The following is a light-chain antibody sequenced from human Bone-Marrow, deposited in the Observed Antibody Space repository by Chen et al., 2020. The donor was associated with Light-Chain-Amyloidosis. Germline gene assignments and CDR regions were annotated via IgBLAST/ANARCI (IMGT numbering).Light chain of an antibody. CDR3: NSRDSSGNHLL. CDR1: SLRRYY. V-gene: IGLV3-19*01. J-gene: IGLJ2*01. CDR2: GKD. Sequence: SEMTQDPAVSVALGQTVTITCQGDSLRRYYASWHQQKPGQAPVVVIYGKDNRPSGIPDRFSASSSGNTASLTITGAQAEDEADYYGNSRDSSGNHLLFGGGTTLTVL.